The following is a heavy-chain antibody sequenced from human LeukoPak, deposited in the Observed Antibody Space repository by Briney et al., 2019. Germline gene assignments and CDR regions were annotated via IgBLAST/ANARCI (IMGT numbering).Heavy chain of an antibody. Sequence: ASVKVSCKASGYTFTSYAMNWVRQAPGQGLEWMGWINTNTGNPTYAQGFTGRFVFSLDTSVSTAYLQISSLKAEDTAVYYCARDWWLDGDYDAGDFDYWGQGTLVTVSS. CDR3: ARDWWLDGDYDAGDFDY. CDR1: GYTFTSYA. J-gene: IGHJ4*02. CDR2: INTNTGNP. D-gene: IGHD4-17*01. V-gene: IGHV7-4-1*02.